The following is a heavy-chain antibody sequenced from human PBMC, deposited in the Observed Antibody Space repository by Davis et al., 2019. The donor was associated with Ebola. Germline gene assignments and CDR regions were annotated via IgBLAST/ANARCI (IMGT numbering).Heavy chain of an antibody. J-gene: IGHJ2*01. CDR1: GGSFSGYY. CDR3: ARGGKYGLESSYWYFDL. CDR2: INHSGST. Sequence: SETLSLTCAVYGGSFSGYYWSWIRQPPGKGLEWIGEINHSGSTNYNPSLWGRVSISVETSKTQFSLRLTSVIAADTAIYYCARGGKYGLESSYWYFDLWGRGTLVTVSS. V-gene: IGHV4-34*01. D-gene: IGHD3-10*01.